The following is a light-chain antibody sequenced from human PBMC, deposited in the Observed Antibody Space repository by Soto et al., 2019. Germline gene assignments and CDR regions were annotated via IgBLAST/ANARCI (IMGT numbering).Light chain of an antibody. J-gene: IGKJ5*01. CDR1: QSVSNY. CDR2: DAS. Sequence: EIALTQSPATLSLSPGERATLSCRASQSVSNYLAWYQQKPGQTPRLLIYDASNRATGIPVRFSGSGSGTDFTLTISTLEPEDFAVYYCQQRNSWPITFGQGTRLEIK. CDR3: QQRNSWPIT. V-gene: IGKV3-11*01.